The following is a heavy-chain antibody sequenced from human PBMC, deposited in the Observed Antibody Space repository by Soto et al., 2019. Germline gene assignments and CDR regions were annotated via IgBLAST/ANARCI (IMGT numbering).Heavy chain of an antibody. CDR1: GGTFSSYA. J-gene: IGHJ4*02. CDR3: ASAGNHRALYYG. D-gene: IGHD3-16*01. Sequence: ASVKVSCKASGGTFSSYAISWVRQAPGQGLEWMGGIIPIFGTANYAQKFQGRVTITADESTSTAYMELSSLRSEDTAVYYCASAGNHRALYYGWGQGTLVTVSS. CDR2: IIPIFGTA. V-gene: IGHV1-69*13.